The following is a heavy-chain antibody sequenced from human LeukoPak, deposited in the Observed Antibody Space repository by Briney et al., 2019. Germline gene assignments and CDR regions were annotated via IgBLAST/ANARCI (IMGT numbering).Heavy chain of an antibody. J-gene: IGHJ4*02. CDR2: FNPTTGRT. Sequence: ASVEVSCKASGYTFTSYYIHWVRQAPGQGLEWMGVFNPTTGRTTYAQRFQGRVTVTRDTSTSTVYMEVNSLKSEDTAVYYCARDGIGVRAYDSSGYYFDYWGQGTLVTVSS. CDR1: GYTFTSYY. D-gene: IGHD3-22*01. CDR3: ARDGIGVRAYDSSGYYFDY. V-gene: IGHV1-46*01.